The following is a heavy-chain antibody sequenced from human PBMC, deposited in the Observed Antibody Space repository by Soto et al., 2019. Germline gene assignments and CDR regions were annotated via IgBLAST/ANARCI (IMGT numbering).Heavy chain of an antibody. J-gene: IGHJ4*02. V-gene: IGHV3-53*01. Sequence: EVQLVESGGGLIQPGGSLRLSCAASGFAVSSKYMTWVRQAPGKGLEWVSVIYGGGTTYYADSVKGRFTISRDTSKNTLYLQRNSLRAEDTAVYYCVQPTGWPGFGFWGQGTLVTVSS. CDR3: VQPTGWPGFGF. CDR1: GFAVSSKY. CDR2: IYGGGTT. D-gene: IGHD6-19*01.